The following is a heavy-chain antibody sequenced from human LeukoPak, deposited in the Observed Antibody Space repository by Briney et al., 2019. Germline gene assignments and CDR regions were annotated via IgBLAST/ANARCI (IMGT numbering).Heavy chain of an antibody. V-gene: IGHV1-69*04. D-gene: IGHD5-12*01. CDR3: ARVFGDIVATIGNNWFDP. CDR2: ILLILGIA. J-gene: IGHJ5*02. Sequence: ASVKVSCTASGPTFTSYAISWVRQAPGQGLKWMGRILLILGIADYEQMFQGRVTISAYKSTSTAYMELSSLRSEDTAVYYCARVFGDIVATIGNNWFDPWGQGTLVTVSS. CDR1: GPTFTSYA.